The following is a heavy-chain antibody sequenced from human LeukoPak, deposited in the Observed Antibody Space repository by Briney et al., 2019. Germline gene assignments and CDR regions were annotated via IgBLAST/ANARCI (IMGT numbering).Heavy chain of an antibody. CDR2: INHSGST. CDR3: ARRRGYSYGYVGYFDY. V-gene: IGHV4-34*01. CDR1: GGSFSGYY. J-gene: IGHJ4*02. D-gene: IGHD5-18*01. Sequence: PSETLSLTCAVYGGSFSGYYWSWIRQPPGKGLEWIGEINHSGSTNYNPSLKSRVPISVDTSKNQFSLKLSSVTAADTAVYYCARRRGYSYGYVGYFDYWGQGTLVTVSS.